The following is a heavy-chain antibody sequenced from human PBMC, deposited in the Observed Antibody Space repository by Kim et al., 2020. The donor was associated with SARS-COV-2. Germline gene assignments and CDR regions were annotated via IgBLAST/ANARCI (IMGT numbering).Heavy chain of an antibody. V-gene: IGHV1-69*13. Sequence: SVKVSCKASGGTFSSYAISWVRQAPGQGLEWMGGIIPIFGTANYAQKFQGRVTITADESTSTAYMELSSLRSEDTAVYYCARDGPFHDYGNFYYYGMDVWGQGTTVTVSS. CDR3: ARDGPFHDYGNFYYYGMDV. D-gene: IGHD4-17*01. J-gene: IGHJ6*02. CDR1: GGTFSSYA. CDR2: IIPIFGTA.